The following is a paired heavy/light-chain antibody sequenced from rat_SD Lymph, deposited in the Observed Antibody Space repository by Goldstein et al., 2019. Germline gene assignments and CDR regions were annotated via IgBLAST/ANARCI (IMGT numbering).Light chain of an antibody. Sequence: DIQMTQSPSVLSASVGDRVTLNCKASQNINKYLNWYQQKLGEAPKLLIYNTNNLQTGIPSRFSGSGSGTDYTLTISSLQPEDVATYFCFQHNSWPTFGAGTKLELK. CDR2: NTN. J-gene: IGKJ2-1*01. CDR3: FQHNSWPT. V-gene: IGKV22S1*01. CDR1: QNINKY.
Heavy chain of an antibody. D-gene: IGHD1-4*01. Sequence: QVTLKESGPGMLQPSQTLSLTCTFSGTSLSTSNMGLSWLRQPSGKGLEWLASIWNNDNYYNPSLRSRLTISKETSKNQVLLKFTSMEPADTATYYCAWDYPASFAYWGQGTLVTVSS. CDR2: IWNNDN. V-gene: IGHV8-3*01. CDR3: AWDYPASFAY. CDR1: GTSLSTSNMG. J-gene: IGHJ3*01.